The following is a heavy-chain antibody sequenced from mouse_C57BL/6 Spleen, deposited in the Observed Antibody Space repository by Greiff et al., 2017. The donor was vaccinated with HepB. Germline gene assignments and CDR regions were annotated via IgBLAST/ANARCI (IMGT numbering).Heavy chain of an antibody. CDR3: AKSYDPAWFAY. CDR1: GYAFSSSW. CDR2: IYPGDGDT. J-gene: IGHJ3*01. Sequence: VQVVESGPELVKPGASVKISCKASGYAFSSSWMNWVKQRPGKGLEWIGRIYPGDGDTNYNGKFTGKATLTADKSSSTAYMQLSSLTSEDSAVYFCAKSYDPAWFAYWGQGTLVTVSA. D-gene: IGHD2-10*02. V-gene: IGHV1-82*01.